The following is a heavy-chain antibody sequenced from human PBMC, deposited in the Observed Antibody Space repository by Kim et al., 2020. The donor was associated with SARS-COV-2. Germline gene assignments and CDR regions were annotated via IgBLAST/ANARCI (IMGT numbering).Heavy chain of an antibody. D-gene: IGHD2-2*01. V-gene: IGHV3-23*01. J-gene: IGHJ4*02. CDR3: AKRGYCSSTSCLRYYDY. Sequence: GGSLRLSCAASGFTFSNYGMSWVRQAPGKGLEWVSSISGSGGNTYYADSVKGRFTISRDNSKNTLYLQMNSLRAEDTAVYYCAKRGYCSSTSCLRYYDYWGQGTLVTVSS. CDR1: GFTFSNYG. CDR2: ISGSGGNT.